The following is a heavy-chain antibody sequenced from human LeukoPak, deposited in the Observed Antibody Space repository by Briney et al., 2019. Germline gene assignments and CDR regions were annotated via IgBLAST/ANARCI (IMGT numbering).Heavy chain of an antibody. V-gene: IGHV1-46*01. Sequence: GASEKVSCKASGYTFTSYYMHWVRQAPGQGLEWLGLINPSGSSTLYAQKFQGRVTMTRDMSTTTDYMELSSLRSEDTAVYYCARDNSVGDVAWWFDPWGQGTLVTVSS. CDR1: GYTFTSYY. CDR3: ARDNSVGDVAWWFDP. CDR2: INPSGSST. D-gene: IGHD1-26*01. J-gene: IGHJ5*02.